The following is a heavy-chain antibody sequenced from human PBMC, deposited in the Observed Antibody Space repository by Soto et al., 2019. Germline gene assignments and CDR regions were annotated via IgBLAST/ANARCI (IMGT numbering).Heavy chain of an antibody. Sequence: SGPTLVNPTQTLTLTCTFSGFSLSTSGMCVSWIRQPPGKALEWLALIDWDDDKYYSTSLKTRLTISKDTSKNQVVLTMTNMDPVDTATYYCARTHYDYVWGSYRVYYFDYWGQGTLVTVSS. J-gene: IGHJ4*02. V-gene: IGHV2-70*01. CDR1: GFSLSTSGMC. CDR2: IDWDDDK. CDR3: ARTHYDYVWGSYRVYYFDY. D-gene: IGHD3-16*02.